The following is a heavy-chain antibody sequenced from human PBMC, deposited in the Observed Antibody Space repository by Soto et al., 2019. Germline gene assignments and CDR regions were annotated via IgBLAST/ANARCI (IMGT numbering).Heavy chain of an antibody. CDR1: GFTFSNYA. V-gene: IGHV3-23*01. CDR2: ISDSGGNT. J-gene: IGHJ6*04. D-gene: IGHD4-17*01. CDR3: ARRSTVTSIDV. Sequence: EVQLLESGGGLVQPGGSLRLSCAASGFTFSNYAMNWVRQAPGKGLEWVSGISDSGGNTYYADSVKGRFTISRDNSKNTLYLQMNSLRAEDTAVFYCARRSTVTSIDVWGKGTTVTVSS.